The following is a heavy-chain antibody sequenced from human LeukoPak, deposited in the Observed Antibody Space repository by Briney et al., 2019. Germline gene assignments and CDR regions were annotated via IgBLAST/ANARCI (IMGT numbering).Heavy chain of an antibody. CDR1: GLTFSSYG. V-gene: IGHV3-30*18. CDR2: ISYDGSNK. CDR3: AKASLRYFDWDAFDI. Sequence: GGSLRLSCAASGLTFSSYGMHWVRQAPGKGLEWVAVISYDGSNKYYADSVKGRFTISRDNSKNTLYLQMNSPRAEDTAVYYCAKASLRYFDWDAFDIWGQGTMVTVSS. D-gene: IGHD3-9*01. J-gene: IGHJ3*02.